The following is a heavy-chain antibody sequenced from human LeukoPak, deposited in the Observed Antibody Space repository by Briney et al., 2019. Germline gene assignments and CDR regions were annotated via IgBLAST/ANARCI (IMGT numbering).Heavy chain of an antibody. CDR1: GFTFSSYW. CDR3: AREGGGQWLGVDY. V-gene: IGHV3-7*01. J-gene: IGHJ4*02. Sequence: QPGGSLRLSCAASGFTFSSYWMSWVRQAPGKGLEWVANIKQDGSEKYYVDSVKGRFTISRDNAKNSLYLQMNSLRAEDTAVYYCAREGGGQWLGVDYWGQGTLVTVSS. D-gene: IGHD6-19*01. CDR2: IKQDGSEK.